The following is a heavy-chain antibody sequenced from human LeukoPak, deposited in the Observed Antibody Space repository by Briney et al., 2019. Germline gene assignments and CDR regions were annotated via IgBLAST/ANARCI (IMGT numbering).Heavy chain of an antibody. CDR1: GGSFSGYY. Sequence: SETLSLTCAVYGGSFSGYYWSWIRQPPGKGLEWIGEINHSGSTNYNPSLKSRVTISVDTSKNQFSLKLSSVTAADTAVYYCARPHPPTVTTPYWYFDLLGRGTLVTVSS. CDR2: INHSGST. J-gene: IGHJ2*01. V-gene: IGHV4-34*01. CDR3: ARPHPPTVTTPYWYFDL. D-gene: IGHD4-17*01.